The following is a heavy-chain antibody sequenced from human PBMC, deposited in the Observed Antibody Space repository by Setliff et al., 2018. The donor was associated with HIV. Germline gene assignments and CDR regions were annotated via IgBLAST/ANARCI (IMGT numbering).Heavy chain of an antibody. CDR3: ARGRVLEYGSGTQGDY. D-gene: IGHD3-10*01. V-gene: IGHV1-8*01. Sequence: ASVKVSCKASATFTNVDIHWLRRATGQGLEWKGWMNPNSGVSGYGQKFQGRVTMTRNTSISTAYMELSSLRSEDTAVYYCARGRVLEYGSGTQGDYWGQGTLVTVSS. CDR1: ATFTNVD. CDR2: MNPNSGVS. J-gene: IGHJ4*02.